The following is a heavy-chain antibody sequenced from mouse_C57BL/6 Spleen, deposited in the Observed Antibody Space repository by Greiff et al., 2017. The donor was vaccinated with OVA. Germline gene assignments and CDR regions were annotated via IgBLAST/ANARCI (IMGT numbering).Heavy chain of an antibody. J-gene: IGHJ2*01. V-gene: IGHV1-82*01. Sequence: VKLMESGPELVKPGASVKISCKASGYAFSSSWMNWVKQRPGKGLEWIGRIYPGDGDTNYNGKFKGKATLTADKSSSTAYMQLSSLTSEDSAVYFCARRSSGYYFDYWGQGTTLTVSS. CDR3: ARRSSGYYFDY. D-gene: IGHD3-2*02. CDR1: GYAFSSSW. CDR2: IYPGDGDT.